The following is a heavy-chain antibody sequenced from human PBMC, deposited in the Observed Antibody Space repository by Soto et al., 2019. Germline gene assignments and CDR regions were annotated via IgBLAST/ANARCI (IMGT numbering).Heavy chain of an antibody. Sequence: QVQLQQWGAGLLKPSETLSLTCAVYGGSFSGYYWSWIRQPPGKGLEWIGAINHSGSTNYNPSLKSRVTISVDTSKNQFSLKLSSVTAADTAVYYCTLFTMVRGVFDYWGQGTLVTVSS. V-gene: IGHV4-34*01. CDR2: INHSGST. D-gene: IGHD3-10*01. CDR1: GGSFSGYY. CDR3: TLFTMVRGVFDY. J-gene: IGHJ4*02.